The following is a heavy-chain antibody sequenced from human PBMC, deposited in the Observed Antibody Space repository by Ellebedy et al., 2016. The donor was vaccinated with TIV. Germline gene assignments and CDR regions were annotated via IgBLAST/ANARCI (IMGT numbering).Heavy chain of an antibody. V-gene: IGHV3-23*01. CDR3: RQVHYADY. CDR2: LTADGRST. Sequence: GGSLRLSXAASGFSLSNSFMSWIRQAPGKGLEWVSTLTADGRSTYFADSVKGRFTISRDNSKNTVYLQMNSLRSEDTAVYYCRQVHYADYWGQGTLVTVSS. CDR1: GFSLSNSF. J-gene: IGHJ4*02.